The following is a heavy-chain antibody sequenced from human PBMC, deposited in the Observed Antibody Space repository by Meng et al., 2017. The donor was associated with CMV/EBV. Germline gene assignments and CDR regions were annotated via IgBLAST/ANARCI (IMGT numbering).Heavy chain of an antibody. Sequence: SVKVSCKASGGTFSSYAISWVRQAPGQGLEWMGGIIPILGIANYAQKFQGRVTITTDESTSTAYMELSSLRSEDTAVYYCARISAEGSSGARAFDIWGQGTMVTVSS. D-gene: IGHD6-6*01. CDR1: GGTFSSYA. V-gene: IGHV1-69*10. J-gene: IGHJ3*02. CDR3: ARISAEGSSGARAFDI. CDR2: IIPILGIA.